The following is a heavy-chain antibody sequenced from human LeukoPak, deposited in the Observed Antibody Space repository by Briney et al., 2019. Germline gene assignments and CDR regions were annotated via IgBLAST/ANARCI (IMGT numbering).Heavy chain of an antibody. V-gene: IGHV1-2*02. Sequence: GASVKVSCKASGYTFTGYYMHWVRQAPGQGLEWMGWINPNSGGTNYAQKFQGRVTMTRDTSISTAYMELSRLRSDDTAVYYCARGIVVVVAFQHYFDYWGQGTLVTVSS. CDR3: ARGIVVVVAFQHYFDY. CDR2: INPNSGGT. D-gene: IGHD2-15*01. J-gene: IGHJ4*02. CDR1: GYTFTGYY.